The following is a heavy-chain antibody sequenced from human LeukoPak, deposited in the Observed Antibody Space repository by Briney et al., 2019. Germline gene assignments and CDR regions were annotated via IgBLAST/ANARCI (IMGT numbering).Heavy chain of an antibody. J-gene: IGHJ4*02. D-gene: IGHD3-22*01. CDR2: ISSSSTYI. CDR3: ARATYSPYYYDRSGNPLDY. V-gene: IGHV3-21*01. Sequence: PGGSLRLSCAASGFTFSTYSMNWVRQAPGKGLEWVSSISSSSTYIYYADSVKGRFTISRDNAKNSLYLQMNSLRAEDTAVYYCARATYSPYYYDRSGNPLDYWGQGTLVTVSS. CDR1: GFTFSTYS.